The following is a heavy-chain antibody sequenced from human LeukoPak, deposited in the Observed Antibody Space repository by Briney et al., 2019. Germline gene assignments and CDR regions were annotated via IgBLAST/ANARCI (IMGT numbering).Heavy chain of an antibody. Sequence: PSETLSLTCTVSGVSISGSYWSWIRQLPGKELEWIGYIYYSGTTNYNPSLKSRVTISVDTSKNQFSLKLSSVTAADTAVYYCARSPMVLYYFDYWGQGTLVTVSS. J-gene: IGHJ4*02. CDR3: ARSPMVLYYFDY. V-gene: IGHV4-59*01. CDR1: GVSISGSY. CDR2: IYYSGTT. D-gene: IGHD3-10*01.